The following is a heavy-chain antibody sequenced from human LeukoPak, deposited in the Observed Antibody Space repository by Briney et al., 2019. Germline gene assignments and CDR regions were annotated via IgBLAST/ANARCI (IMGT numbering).Heavy chain of an antibody. CDR3: AYERGSGWYYDVFDM. CDR2: IYWDGDK. V-gene: IGHV2-5*02. CDR1: GFSLSTPGVA. J-gene: IGHJ3*02. D-gene: IGHD6-19*01. Sequence: SGPTLVKPTQTLTLTCTFSGFSLSTPGVAVGWIRQPPGKALEWLALIYWDGDKRYSPSLKNRGTIFKDISKKVVVLKLDNVDPVDTGTYYCAYERGSGWYYDVFDMWGQGIMITISS.